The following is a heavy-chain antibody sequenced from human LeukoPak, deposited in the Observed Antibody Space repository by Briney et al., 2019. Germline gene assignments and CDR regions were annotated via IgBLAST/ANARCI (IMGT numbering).Heavy chain of an antibody. J-gene: IGHJ3*02. CDR2: IYYSGST. V-gene: IGHV4-39*01. D-gene: IGHD3-22*01. Sequence: SETLSLTCTVSGGSISSSSYYWGWIRQPPGKGLEWFGSIYYSGSTYYNPSLESRVTISVDTSKTQFSLKLSSVTAADTAVYYCARPYDSSGYRPGAFDIWGQGTMVTVSS. CDR3: ARPYDSSGYRPGAFDI. CDR1: GGSISSSSYY.